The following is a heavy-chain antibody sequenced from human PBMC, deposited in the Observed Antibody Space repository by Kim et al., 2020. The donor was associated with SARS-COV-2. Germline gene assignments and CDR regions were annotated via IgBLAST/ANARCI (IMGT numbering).Heavy chain of an antibody. CDR2: ISYDGSNK. Sequence: GWSLRLSCAASGFTFSSYAMHWVRQAPGKGLEWVAVISYDGSNKYYADSVKGRFTISRDNSKNTLYLQMNSLRAEDTAVYYCAREVLRGFDYWGQGTLVTVSS. V-gene: IGHV3-30*04. CDR1: GFTFSSYA. CDR3: AREVLRGFDY. D-gene: IGHD3-16*01. J-gene: IGHJ4*02.